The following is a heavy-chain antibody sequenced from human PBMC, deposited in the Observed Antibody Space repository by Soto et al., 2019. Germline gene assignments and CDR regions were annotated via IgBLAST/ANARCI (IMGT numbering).Heavy chain of an antibody. CDR1: GGSISSSSYY. CDR2: LYYSGST. D-gene: IGHD1-26*01. J-gene: IGHJ6*02. V-gene: IGHV4-39*01. Sequence: SETLSLTCTVSGGSISSSSYYWGWIRQPPGKGLEWIGSLYYSGSTSYNPSLKSRVTISVDTSKNQFSLKLSSVTAADTAVYSCASPSGGSYANYYYGMDVWGQGPTVTVSS. CDR3: ASPSGGSYANYYYGMDV.